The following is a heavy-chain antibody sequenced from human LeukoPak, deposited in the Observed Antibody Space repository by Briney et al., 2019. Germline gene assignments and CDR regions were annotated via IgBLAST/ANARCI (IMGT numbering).Heavy chain of an antibody. CDR3: AVPDISTGYGAFDY. V-gene: IGHV3-21*01. CDR2: ISSSSSYI. D-gene: IGHD3-9*01. CDR1: GFTFSSYS. J-gene: IGHJ4*02. Sequence: PGGSLRLSCAASGFTFSSYSMNWVRQAPGKGLEWVSSISSSSSYIYYADSVKGRFTISRDNAKNSLYLQMNSLRAEDTAVYYCAVPDISTGYGAFDYWDQGTLVTVSS.